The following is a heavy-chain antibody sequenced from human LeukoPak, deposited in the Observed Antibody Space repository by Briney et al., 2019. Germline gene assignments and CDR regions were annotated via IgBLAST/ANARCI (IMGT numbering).Heavy chain of an antibody. Sequence: PGRSLRLSCAASGLTFSSYAMHWVRQAPGKGLEWVAVISYDGSNKYYADSVKGRFTISRDNSKNTLYLQMNSLRAEDTAVYYCARDSVDIVVVPAAINADYYYYYYMDVWGKGTTVTVSS. CDR1: GLTFSSYA. CDR3: ARDSVDIVVVPAAINADYYYYYYMDV. J-gene: IGHJ6*03. CDR2: ISYDGSNK. V-gene: IGHV3-30-3*01. D-gene: IGHD2-2*03.